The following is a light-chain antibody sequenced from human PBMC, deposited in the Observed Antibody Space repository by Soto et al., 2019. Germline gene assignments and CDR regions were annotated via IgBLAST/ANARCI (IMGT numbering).Light chain of an antibody. V-gene: IGKV1-5*03. CDR1: QSISSW. CDR3: QHYKSYSLT. CDR2: KAS. Sequence: DIQMTQSPSTLSASVGDRVTITCRASQSISSWLAWYQQKPGKAPRLLIYKASSLESGVPSRFSGSGSGTEFTLAISSLQPYDFATYYCQHYKSYSLTFGQGTKVEIK. J-gene: IGKJ1*01.